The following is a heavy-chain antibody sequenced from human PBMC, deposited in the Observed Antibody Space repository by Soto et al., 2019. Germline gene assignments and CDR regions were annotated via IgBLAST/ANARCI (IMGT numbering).Heavy chain of an antibody. Sequence: ESGGGVVQPGRSLRLSCAASGFTFSSYGMHWVRQAPGKGLEWVAVISYDGSHKFYAESVKGRFTISRDDSKNTLYLQMNSLRAEDTAVYYCANKARYFDWSQYYFDYWGQGTLVTVSS. CDR3: ANKARYFDWSQYYFDY. CDR1: GFTFSSYG. V-gene: IGHV3-30*18. CDR2: ISYDGSHK. D-gene: IGHD3-9*01. J-gene: IGHJ4*02.